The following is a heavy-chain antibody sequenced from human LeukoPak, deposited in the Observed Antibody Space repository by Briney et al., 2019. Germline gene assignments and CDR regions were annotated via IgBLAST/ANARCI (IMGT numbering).Heavy chain of an antibody. Sequence: GGSLRLSCAASGFTFNNYAMHWVRQAPGKGLEWVSLISWDGGSTYYADSVKGRFTISRDNSKNSLYLQMNSLRAEDTALYYCAKDITGALVGAPDYWGQGTLVTVSS. V-gene: IGHV3-43D*03. J-gene: IGHJ4*02. CDR3: AKDITGALVGAPDY. CDR1: GFTFNNYA. CDR2: ISWDGGST. D-gene: IGHD1-26*01.